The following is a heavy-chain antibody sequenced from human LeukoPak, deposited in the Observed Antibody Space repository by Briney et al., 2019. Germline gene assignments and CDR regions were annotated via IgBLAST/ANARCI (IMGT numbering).Heavy chain of an antibody. D-gene: IGHD4-23*01. J-gene: IGHJ4*02. CDR2: IGTHNGNR. V-gene: IGHV1-18*01. Sequence: ASVKVPCKASGYTFTKYGVSWLRQAPAQGLDWMEWIGTHNGNRSYVKKVEGRVTQTTETSTSTAYVELKSQKSAGTDVYYCTSDGDSGATYGGISHYWGQGTLVTVAS. CDR1: GYTFTKYG. CDR3: TSDGDSGATYGGISHY.